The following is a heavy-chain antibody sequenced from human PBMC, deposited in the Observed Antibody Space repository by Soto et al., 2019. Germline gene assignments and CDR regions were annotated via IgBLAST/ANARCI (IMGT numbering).Heavy chain of an antibody. CDR2: ISAFNGNT. CDR3: ARDRGVAPPVAGNTHYYYYMDV. J-gene: IGHJ6*03. CDR1: GYSFTNYG. V-gene: IGHV1-18*01. D-gene: IGHD6-19*01. Sequence: QDPLLQSGAEVKKPGASVTFSCKASGYSFTNYGITWVRQAPGQGLGWMGWISAFNGNTHYAQKRQGRVTMTTDASTSTASMQLRSLRSYDTAVYYCARDRGVAPPVAGNTHYYYYMDVWGKGTTVTVSS.